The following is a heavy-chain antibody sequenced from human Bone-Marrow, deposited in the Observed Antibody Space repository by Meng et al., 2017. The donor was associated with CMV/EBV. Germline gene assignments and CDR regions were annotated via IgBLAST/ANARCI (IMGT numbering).Heavy chain of an antibody. V-gene: IGHV4-39*07. CDR1: GCAISSSSYY. Sequence: SEPLSLTCTVPGCAISSSSYYWGWIRQPPGKGLEWIGSIYYSGSTYHNPSLKSRVTISVDTSKNQFSLKMSSVTAADTAVYYCARGLRNQLLSGAFDIWGQGKWSPSPQ. D-gene: IGHD2-2*01. CDR2: IYYSGST. J-gene: IGHJ3*02. CDR3: ARGLRNQLLSGAFDI.